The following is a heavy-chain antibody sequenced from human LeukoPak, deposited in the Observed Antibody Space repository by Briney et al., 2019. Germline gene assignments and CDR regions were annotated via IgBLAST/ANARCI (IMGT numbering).Heavy chain of an antibody. CDR1: GGSFSGYY. Sequence: SETLSLTCAVYGGSFSGYYWNWIRQPPGKGLEWIGGINHSGSTNYNPSLKSRVTLSVDTSKNQFSLNLSSVTAADTAVYFCARGGYGAGWDYMDVWGQGTLVTVSS. CDR3: ARGGYGAGWDYMDV. J-gene: IGHJ6*03. D-gene: IGHD3-10*01. CDR2: INHSGST. V-gene: IGHV4-34*01.